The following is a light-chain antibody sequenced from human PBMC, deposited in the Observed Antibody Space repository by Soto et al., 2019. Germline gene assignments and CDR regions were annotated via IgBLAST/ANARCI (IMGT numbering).Light chain of an antibody. Sequence: QSALTQPASLSGSPGQSITISCPGTSSDVGGYNYVSWYQQHPGKVPRLMIYDVSNRPSGVSNRFSGSKSGNTASLTISGLQAEDEADYYCSSYTSSNTPIFGGGTKVTVL. CDR1: SSDVGGYNY. V-gene: IGLV2-14*03. CDR3: SSYTSSNTPI. CDR2: DVS. J-gene: IGLJ2*01.